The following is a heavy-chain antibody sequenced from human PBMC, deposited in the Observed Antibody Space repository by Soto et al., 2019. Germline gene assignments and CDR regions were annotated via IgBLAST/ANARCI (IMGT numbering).Heavy chain of an antibody. D-gene: IGHD2-15*01. CDR2: IYYSGST. CDR3: ARLMGEVVAANNWFDP. J-gene: IGHJ5*02. Sequence: PSETLSLTCTVSGGSISSSSYYWGWIRQPPGKGLEWIGSIYYSGSTYYNPSLKSRVTISVDTSKNQFSLKLSSVTAADTAVYYCARLMGEVVAANNWFDPWGQGTLVTVSS. CDR1: GGSISSSSYY. V-gene: IGHV4-39*01.